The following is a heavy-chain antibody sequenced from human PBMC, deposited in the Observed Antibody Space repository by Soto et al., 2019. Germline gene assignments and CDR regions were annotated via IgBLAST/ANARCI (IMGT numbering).Heavy chain of an antibody. D-gene: IGHD3-10*01. J-gene: IGHJ4*02. CDR3: AKALRGGCDY. V-gene: IGHV3-30*18. Sequence: QVQLVESGGGVVQPGRSLRLSCAASGFPFSDYAMHWVRQAPGKGLEWVAVISFDGSNTYYADSVKGRFTVSSDNSKHTLSLQMNSLRSDDTALYYCAKALRGGCDYWGQGALVTVSS. CDR1: GFPFSDYA. CDR2: ISFDGSNT.